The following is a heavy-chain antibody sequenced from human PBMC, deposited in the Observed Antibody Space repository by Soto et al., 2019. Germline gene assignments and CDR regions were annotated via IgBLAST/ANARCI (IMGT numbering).Heavy chain of an antibody. J-gene: IGHJ6*03. D-gene: IGHD2-15*01. CDR3: ARDGGYCSGGSCYSSGYYMDV. V-gene: IGHV3-11*01. CDR2: ISSSGSTI. CDR1: GFTFSDYY. Sequence: GGSLRLSCAASGFTFSDYYMSWIRQAPGKGLEWVSYISSSGSTIYYADSVKGRFTISRDNAKNSLYLQMNSLRAEDTAVYYCARDGGYCSGGSCYSSGYYMDVWGKGTTVTVS.